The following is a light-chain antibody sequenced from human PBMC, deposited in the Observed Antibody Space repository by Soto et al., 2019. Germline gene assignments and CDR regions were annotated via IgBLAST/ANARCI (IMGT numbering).Light chain of an antibody. Sequence: QSALAQPASVSGSPGQSITISCTGTSSDVGSYNLVSWYQQHPGKAPKLMIYEGSKRPSGVSNRFSGSKSGNTASLTISGLQVEDEANYSCCSYAVSSHPNYVFGPG. CDR1: SSDVGSYNL. J-gene: IGLJ1*01. CDR2: EGS. V-gene: IGLV2-23*01. CDR3: CSYAVSSHPNYV.